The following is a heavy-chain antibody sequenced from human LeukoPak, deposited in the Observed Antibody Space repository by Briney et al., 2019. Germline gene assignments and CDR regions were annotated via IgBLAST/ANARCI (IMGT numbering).Heavy chain of an antibody. CDR3: ARAPSLTGWFDP. J-gene: IGHJ5*02. V-gene: IGHV1-69*04. CDR1: GGTFSSYA. CDR2: IIPILGIA. Sequence: ASVKVSCKASGGTFSSYAISWVRQAPGQGLEWMGRIIPILGIANYAQKFQGRVTITADKSTSTAYMELSSLRSEDTAVYYCARAPSLTGWFDPWGQGTLVTVSS.